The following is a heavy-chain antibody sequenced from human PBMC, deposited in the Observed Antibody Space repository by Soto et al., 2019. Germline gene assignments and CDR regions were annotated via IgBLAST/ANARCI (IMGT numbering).Heavy chain of an antibody. J-gene: IGHJ4*02. CDR1: GGTFSSYA. Sequence: QVQLVQSGAEVKKPGSSVKVSCKASGGTFSSYAISWVRQAPGQGLEWMGGSIPIFGTANYAQKFQGRVTITADEATSTDYMELSSLRSEDTAVYYCARRAYCGGDCYSPLQFDYWGQGTLVTVSS. CDR2: SIPIFGTA. D-gene: IGHD2-21*02. V-gene: IGHV1-69*01. CDR3: ARRAYCGGDCYSPLQFDY.